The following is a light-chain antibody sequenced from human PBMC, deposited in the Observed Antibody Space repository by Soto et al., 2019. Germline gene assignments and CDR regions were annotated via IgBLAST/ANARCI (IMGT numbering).Light chain of an antibody. Sequence: QSVLTQPPSVSGAPGQRVTISCTGSSSNIGAGYDVHWYQQLPGTAPKLLIYGNNNRPSGVPDRFSGSKSGTSASLAITGLQAEDEADYYCQSYDSSLSGHVVFGVGTKLTVL. CDR3: QSYDSSLSGHVV. CDR2: GNN. CDR1: SSNIGAGYD. V-gene: IGLV1-40*01. J-gene: IGLJ2*01.